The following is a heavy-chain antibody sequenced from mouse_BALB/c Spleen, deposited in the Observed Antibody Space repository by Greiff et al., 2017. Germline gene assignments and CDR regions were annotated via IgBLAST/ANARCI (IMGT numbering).Heavy chain of an antibody. V-gene: IGHV5-17*02. Sequence: EVQRVESGGGLVQPGGSRKLSCAASGFTFSSFGMHWVRQAPEKGLEWVAYISSGSSTIYYADTVKGRFTISRDNPKNTLFLQMTSLRSEDTAMYYCARSRGPYYAMDYWGQGTSGTVSS. CDR1: GFTFSSFG. CDR3: ARSRGPYYAMDY. CDR2: ISSGSSTI. J-gene: IGHJ4*01.